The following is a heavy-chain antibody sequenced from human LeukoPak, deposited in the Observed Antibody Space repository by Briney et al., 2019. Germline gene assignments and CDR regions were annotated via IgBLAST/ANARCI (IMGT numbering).Heavy chain of an antibody. Sequence: PSQTLSLTCTVSGGSISSGSYYWSWIRQPAGKGLEWIGRIYTSGSTNYNPSLKSRVTISVDTSKNQFSLKLSSVTAADTAVYYCASRYCSSTSCSGVGYWGQGTLVTVSS. CDR2: IYTSGST. J-gene: IGHJ4*02. CDR3: ASRYCSSTSCSGVGY. V-gene: IGHV4-61*02. CDR1: GGSISSGSYY. D-gene: IGHD2-2*01.